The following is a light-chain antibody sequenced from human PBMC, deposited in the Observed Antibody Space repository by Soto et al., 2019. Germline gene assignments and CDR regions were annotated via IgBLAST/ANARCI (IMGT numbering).Light chain of an antibody. CDR1: ISDVGTYNL. V-gene: IGLV2-14*02. CDR3: SSYTTRSTRV. CDR2: EVS. J-gene: IGLJ1*01. Sequence: LTQPASVSGSPGQSITISCTGTISDVGTYNLVSWFQQHPGKAPKLMIFEVSERPSGVPNRFSGSKSGNAASLTISGLQTEDEADYYCSSYTTRSTRVFGTGTKVTV.